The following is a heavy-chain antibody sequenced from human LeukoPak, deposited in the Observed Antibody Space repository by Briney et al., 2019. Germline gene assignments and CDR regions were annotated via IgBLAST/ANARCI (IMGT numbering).Heavy chain of an antibody. Sequence: QPGGSLRLSCAASGFTFSAYWMTWVRQAPGKGLEWVANIKEDGSEKYYVDSVKGRFTISRDNAKNSLYLQINSLRAEDTAVYYCGSSMVRGGGFAFDIWGQGTRVTVSS. J-gene: IGHJ3*02. CDR2: IKEDGSEK. D-gene: IGHD3-10*01. V-gene: IGHV3-7*01. CDR3: GSSMVRGGGFAFDI. CDR1: GFTFSAYW.